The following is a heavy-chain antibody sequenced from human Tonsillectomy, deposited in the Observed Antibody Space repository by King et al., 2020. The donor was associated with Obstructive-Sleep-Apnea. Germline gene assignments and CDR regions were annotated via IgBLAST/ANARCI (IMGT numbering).Heavy chain of an antibody. CDR3: ARSIVYGDSRYYFGMDV. D-gene: IGHD4-17*01. CDR1: GFTFSGYC. CDR2: ISSSSRYI. J-gene: IGHJ6*02. Sequence: VQLVESGGGLVKPGGSLRLSCAASGFTFSGYCMNWVRQAPGKGLEWVASISSSSRYIYHADFLKGRFTISRDNARNSVFLQMNNLRAEDTAVYFGARSIVYGDSRYYFGMDVWGQGTTVTVSS. V-gene: IGHV3-21*01.